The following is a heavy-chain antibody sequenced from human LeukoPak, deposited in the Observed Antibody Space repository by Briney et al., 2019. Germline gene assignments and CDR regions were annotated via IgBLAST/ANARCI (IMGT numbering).Heavy chain of an antibody. CDR3: AREIAVAGGGG. J-gene: IGHJ4*02. Sequence: SETLSLTCAVYGGSFSGYYWSWIRQPPGKGLEWIGEINHSGSTNYNPSLKSRVTISVDTSKNQFSLKLSSVTAADTAVYYCAREIAVAGGGGWGQGTLVTVSS. CDR1: GGSFSGYY. CDR2: INHSGST. V-gene: IGHV4-34*01. D-gene: IGHD6-19*01.